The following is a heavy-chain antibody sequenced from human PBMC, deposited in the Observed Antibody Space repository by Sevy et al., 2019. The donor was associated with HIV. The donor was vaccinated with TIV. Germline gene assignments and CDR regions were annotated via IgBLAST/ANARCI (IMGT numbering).Heavy chain of an antibody. J-gene: IGHJ3*02. CDR3: ARGTHDYGDHDRDAFDI. CDR2: ISGGGTYI. D-gene: IGHD4-17*01. V-gene: IGHV3-21*01. CDR1: EFTFSSYS. Sequence: GGSLRLSCATSEFTFSSYSMSWVRQAPGNGLEWVSSISGGGTYIYYADSVKGRFTISRDNAKNSLSLQMNSLRAEDTAVYYCARGTHDYGDHDRDAFDIWGQGTMVTVSS.